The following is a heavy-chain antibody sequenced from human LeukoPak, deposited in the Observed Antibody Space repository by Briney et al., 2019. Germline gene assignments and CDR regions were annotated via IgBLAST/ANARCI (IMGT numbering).Heavy chain of an antibody. Sequence: GASVKVSCKASGYTFTSYDINWVRQATGQGLEWMGWMNPNSGNTGYAQKFQGRVTMTRNTSISTAYMELSSLRSEDTAVYYCVSYDPTEEHLDYWGQGTLVTVSS. J-gene: IGHJ4*02. D-gene: IGHD3-22*01. CDR3: VSYDPTEEHLDY. CDR1: GYTFTSYD. CDR2: MNPNSGNT. V-gene: IGHV1-8*01.